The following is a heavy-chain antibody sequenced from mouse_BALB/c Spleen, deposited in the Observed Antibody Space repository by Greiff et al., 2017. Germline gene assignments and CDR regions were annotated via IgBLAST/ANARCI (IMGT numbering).Heavy chain of an antibody. Sequence: VQLQQSGAELVRPGASVKLSCTASGFNIKDYYMHWVKQRPEQGLEWIGWIDPENGDTEYAPKFQGKATMTADTSSNTAYLQLSSLTSEDTAVYYCNSYYDYDGDYYAMDYWGQGTSVTVSS. J-gene: IGHJ4*01. CDR2: IDPENGDT. D-gene: IGHD2-4*01. V-gene: IGHV14-4*02. CDR3: NSYYDYDGDYYAMDY. CDR1: GFNIKDYY.